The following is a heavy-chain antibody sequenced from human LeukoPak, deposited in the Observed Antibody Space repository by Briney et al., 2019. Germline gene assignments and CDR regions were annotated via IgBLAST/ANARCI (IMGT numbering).Heavy chain of an antibody. CDR2: INDGGDST. V-gene: IGHV3-23*01. CDR1: GFTFSGYA. CDR3: AKSTGGSCYSGSGY. Sequence: VGSLRLSCAASGFTFSGYAMSWVCQAPGEGLDWGSVINDGGDSTYYAGSVKGRFTTSRDNSKNTLYLQMNSLRAEDTAVYYCAKSTGGSCYSGSGYWGRGTLVPVSS. D-gene: IGHD2-15*01. J-gene: IGHJ4*02.